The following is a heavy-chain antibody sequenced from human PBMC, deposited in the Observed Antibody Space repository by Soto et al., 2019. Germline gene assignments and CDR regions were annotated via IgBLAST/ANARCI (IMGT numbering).Heavy chain of an antibody. CDR2: LSHSGYIT. V-gene: IGHV3-23*01. J-gene: IGHJ4*02. D-gene: IGHD3-3*01. CDR3: TKEKWATIFGVVTTFYDC. Sequence: GGSLRLSCAASGFTFSDYAMTLERQAPGKGLECVATLSHSGYITYYADSVKGRFTISRDNSRNTLYLKMNSLRAGETAIYYCTKEKWATIFGVVTTFYDCWGQGTLVTVSS. CDR1: GFTFSDYA.